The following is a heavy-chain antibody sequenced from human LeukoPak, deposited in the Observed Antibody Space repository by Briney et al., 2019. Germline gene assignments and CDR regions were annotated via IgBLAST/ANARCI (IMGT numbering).Heavy chain of an antibody. V-gene: IGHV1-8*01. CDR2: MNPNSGNT. J-gene: IGHJ4*02. CDR1: GYTFTSYD. Sequence: ASVKVSCKASGYTFTSYDINWVRQATGQGLEWMGWMNPNSGNTGYAQKFQGRVTMTRNTSISTAYMELRSLRSDDTAVYYCARDRLWFGALLVPLVDYWGQGTLVTVSS. D-gene: IGHD3-10*01. CDR3: ARDRLWFGALLVPLVDY.